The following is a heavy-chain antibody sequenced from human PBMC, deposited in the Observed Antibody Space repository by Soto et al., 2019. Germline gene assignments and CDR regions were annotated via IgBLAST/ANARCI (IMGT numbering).Heavy chain of an antibody. CDR1: SGSIFTTNW. D-gene: IGHD3-16*01. CDR3: ARKPDVATAKVGGVYVFDV. CDR2: IYHSGSP. Sequence: QVQLQESGPGLVKPSGTLYLTCAASSGSIFTTNWWSWVRQSPGRGLQWIGDIYHSGSPKYNPSLKSRVSISIDKSNDRFFLNLTSVTAADTAVYYCARKPDVATAKVGGVYVFDVWGQGTMVTVSS. V-gene: IGHV4-4*02. J-gene: IGHJ3*01.